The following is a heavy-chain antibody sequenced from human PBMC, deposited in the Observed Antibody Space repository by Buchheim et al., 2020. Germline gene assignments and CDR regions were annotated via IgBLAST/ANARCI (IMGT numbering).Heavy chain of an antibody. CDR1: GGPFSGYY. D-gene: IGHD6-6*01. CDR3: ARGKQLGPGEDLDY. Sequence: QVQLQQWGAGLLKPSETLSLTCAVYGGPFSGYYWSWIRQPPGKGLEWIGEINHSGSTNYNPSLKSRVTISVDTSKNQFSLKLSSVTAADTAVYYCARGKQLGPGEDLDYWGQGTL. CDR2: INHSGST. J-gene: IGHJ4*02. V-gene: IGHV4-34*01.